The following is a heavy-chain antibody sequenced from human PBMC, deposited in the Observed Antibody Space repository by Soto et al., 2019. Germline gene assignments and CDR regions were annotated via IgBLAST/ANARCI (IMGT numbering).Heavy chain of an antibody. D-gene: IGHD4-17*01. Sequence: GGSLRLSCAASGFTFSSYAMSWVRQAPGKGLEWVSAISGSGGSTYYADFVKGRFTISRDNSKNTLHLQMNSLRAEDTAVYYCAKSTAVTTRYYYYGMDVWGQGTTVTVSS. CDR1: GFTFSSYA. V-gene: IGHV3-23*01. CDR2: ISGSGGST. CDR3: AKSTAVTTRYYYYGMDV. J-gene: IGHJ6*02.